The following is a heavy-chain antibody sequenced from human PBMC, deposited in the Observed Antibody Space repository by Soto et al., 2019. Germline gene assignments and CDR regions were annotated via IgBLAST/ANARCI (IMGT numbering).Heavy chain of an antibody. V-gene: IGHV4-31*03. CDR1: GGSISSGGYY. J-gene: IGHJ5*02. D-gene: IGHD2-15*01. Sequence: PSETLSLTCTVSGGSISSGGYYWSWIRQHPGKGLEWIGYIYYSGSTYYNPSLKSRVTISVDTSKNQFSLKLSSVTAADTAVYYCARDHYCSGGSCYSNWFDPWGQGTLVTVSS. CDR2: IYYSGST. CDR3: ARDHYCSGGSCYSNWFDP.